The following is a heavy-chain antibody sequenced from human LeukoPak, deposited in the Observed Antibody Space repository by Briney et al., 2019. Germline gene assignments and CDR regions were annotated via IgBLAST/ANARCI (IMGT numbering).Heavy chain of an antibody. CDR1: GGSVSSGSYY. D-gene: IGHD5-12*01. CDR2: IYYSGST. J-gene: IGHJ4*02. CDR3: ARELYSGYVLGYYFDY. V-gene: IGHV4-61*01. Sequence: SETLSLTCTVSGGSVSSGSYYWSWIRQPPGKGLEWIGYIYYSGSTNYNPSLKSRVTISVDTSKNQFSLKLSSVTAADTAVYYCARELYSGYVLGYYFDYWGQGTLVTVSS.